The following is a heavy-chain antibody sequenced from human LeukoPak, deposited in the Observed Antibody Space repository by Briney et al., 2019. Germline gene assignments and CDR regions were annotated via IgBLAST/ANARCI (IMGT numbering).Heavy chain of an antibody. CDR2: ISAYNGNT. Sequence: ASVKVSCKASGYTFTSYGISWVRQAPGQGLEWMGWISAYNGNTNYAQKLQGRVTMTTDTSTSTAYMELRSLRSDDTAVYYCARGEYEVVPAAMRSCMDVWGKGTTVTVSS. D-gene: IGHD2-2*01. J-gene: IGHJ6*03. V-gene: IGHV1-18*01. CDR3: ARGEYEVVPAAMRSCMDV. CDR1: GYTFTSYG.